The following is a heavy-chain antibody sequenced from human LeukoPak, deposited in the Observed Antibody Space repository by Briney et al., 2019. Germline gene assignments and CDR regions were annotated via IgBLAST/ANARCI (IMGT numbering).Heavy chain of an antibody. CDR2: IYPGDSDT. CDR3: ATSRPPEYDSGNYYHYYYGLDV. J-gene: IGHJ6*02. D-gene: IGHD3-10*01. Sequence: KPGESLKISCKGSGYSFSSYWIGWVRQMPGKGLEWMGIIYPGDSDTRYSPSFQGQVTISADKSISTAYLQWSSLKASDTAIYYCATSRPPEYDSGNYYHYYYGLDVWGQGTTITVSS. CDR1: GYSFSSYW. V-gene: IGHV5-51*01.